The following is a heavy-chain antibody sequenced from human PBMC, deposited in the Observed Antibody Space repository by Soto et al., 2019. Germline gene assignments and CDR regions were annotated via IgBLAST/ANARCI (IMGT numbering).Heavy chain of an antibody. D-gene: IGHD1-7*01. CDR3: AGTGWGECNWNYGDYYYMDV. Sequence: SETLSLTCAVYGGSFSGYYWSWIRQPPGKGLEWIGEINHSGSTNYNPSLKSRVTISVDTSKNQFSLKLSSVTAADTAVYYCAGTGWGECNWNYGDYYYMDVWGKGTTVTVSS. CDR2: INHSGST. J-gene: IGHJ6*03. CDR1: GGSFSGYY. V-gene: IGHV4-34*01.